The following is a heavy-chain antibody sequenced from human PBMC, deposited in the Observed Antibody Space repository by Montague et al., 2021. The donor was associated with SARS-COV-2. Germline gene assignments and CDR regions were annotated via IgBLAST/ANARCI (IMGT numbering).Heavy chain of an antibody. CDR1: GGSISSGGYY. D-gene: IGHD3-22*01. CDR3: ARAHITIIVVVDAFDI. Sequence: TLSLTCTVSGGSISSGGYYWSWIRQHPGKGLERIGYIYYSGSTYYNPSLKSRVTISVDTSKYQFSLKLSSVTAADTAVYYCARAHITIIVVVDAFDIWGQGKMVTVSS. J-gene: IGHJ3*02. V-gene: IGHV4-31*03. CDR2: IYYSGST.